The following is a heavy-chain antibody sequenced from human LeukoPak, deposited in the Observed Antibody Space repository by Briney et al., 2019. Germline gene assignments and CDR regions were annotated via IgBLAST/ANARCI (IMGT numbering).Heavy chain of an antibody. Sequence: GGSLRLSCAASGFTFSSYGMLWVRQAPGKGREWGVVISYDGSNKYYADSVKGRFTISRDNSKNTLYLQMNSLRAEDTAVYYCAKDLRSSGWYVRGGYWGQGTLVTVSS. CDR1: GFTFSSYG. J-gene: IGHJ4*02. CDR3: AKDLRSSGWYVRGGY. D-gene: IGHD6-19*01. V-gene: IGHV3-30*18. CDR2: ISYDGSNK.